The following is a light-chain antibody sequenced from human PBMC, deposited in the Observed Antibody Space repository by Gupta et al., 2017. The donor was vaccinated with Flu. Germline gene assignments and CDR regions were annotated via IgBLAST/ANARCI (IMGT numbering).Light chain of an antibody. CDR1: SSDVGDYKY. CDR3: SSYTSSSTLV. V-gene: IGLV2-14*01. J-gene: IGLJ3*02. CDR2: EVS. Sequence: HSALTQPASVSGPPGQSITISCSGSSSDVGDYKYVSWYQQHPGKAPKLMIYEVSNRPSGVSNRFSASKSGNTASLTISGLQAEDEADYYCSSYTSSSTLVFGGGTKLTVL.